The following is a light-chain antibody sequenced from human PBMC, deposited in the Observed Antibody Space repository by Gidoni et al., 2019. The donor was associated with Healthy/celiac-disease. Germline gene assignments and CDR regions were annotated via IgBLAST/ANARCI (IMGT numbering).Light chain of an antibody. J-gene: IGLJ3*02. CDR2: STS. Sequence: QTVVPQAPSLPVSPGGTVTLTCASSTGSVTSGYYPNWFQQKPGQPPRAMIYSTSNKHPCTPARFSGSLLGGKAALTLSGVQPEDEAENYCLRYYGGGWVFGGGTKLTVL. CDR3: LRYYGGGWV. CDR1: TGSVTSGYY. V-gene: IGLV7-43*01.